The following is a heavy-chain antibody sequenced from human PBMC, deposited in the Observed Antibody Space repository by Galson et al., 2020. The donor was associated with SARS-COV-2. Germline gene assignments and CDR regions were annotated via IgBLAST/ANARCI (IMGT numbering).Heavy chain of an antibody. CDR1: GFTFSSYW. CDR3: ARVGDDFWSGYGWFDP. Sequence: GGSLRLSCAASGFTFSSYWMSWVRQAPGKGLEWVANIKQDGSEKYYVDSVKGRFTISRDNAKNSLYLQMNSLRAEDTAVYYCARVGDDFWSGYGWFDPGGQGTLVTVSS. CDR2: IKQDGSEK. V-gene: IGHV3-7*03. J-gene: IGHJ5*02. D-gene: IGHD3-3*01.